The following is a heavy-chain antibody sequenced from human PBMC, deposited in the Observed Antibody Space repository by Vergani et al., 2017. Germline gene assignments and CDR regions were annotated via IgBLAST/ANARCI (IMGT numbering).Heavy chain of an antibody. Sequence: QVTLKESGPVLVKPTETLTLTCTVSGFSLSNARMGVSWIRQPPGKALEWLAHIFSNDEKSYSTSLKSRLTISKDTSKSQVVLTMTNMDPVDTATYYCARIRRIAVAGRVCYYFDYWGQGTLVTVSS. V-gene: IGHV2-26*01. D-gene: IGHD6-19*01. CDR3: ARIRRIAVAGRVCYYFDY. CDR2: IFSNDEK. CDR1: GFSLSNARMG. J-gene: IGHJ4*02.